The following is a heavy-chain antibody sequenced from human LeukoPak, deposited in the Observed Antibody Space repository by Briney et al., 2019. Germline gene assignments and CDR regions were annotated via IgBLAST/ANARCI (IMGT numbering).Heavy chain of an antibody. D-gene: IGHD3-22*01. CDR3: ARYTANTAGYSFDF. Sequence: SETLSLTCTVSGYPISRGYYWSWIRQPPGKGLEWIETIHHSGVTYYNPSLKSLDTMSVTTPKNQFSLKLGSVTAASTAVYYCARYTANTAGYSFDFWGQGALVTVSS. V-gene: IGHV4-38-2*02. CDR2: IHHSGVT. CDR1: GYPISRGYY. J-gene: IGHJ4*02.